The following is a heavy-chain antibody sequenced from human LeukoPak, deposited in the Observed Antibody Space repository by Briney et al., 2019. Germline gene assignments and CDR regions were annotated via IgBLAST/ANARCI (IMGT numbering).Heavy chain of an antibody. D-gene: IGHD2-2*01. Sequence: ASVKVSCKASGYTFTSYYMHWVRQAPGQGLEWMGWINPNSGGTNYAQKFQGRVTMTRDTSISTAYMELSRLRSDDTAVYYCTVVVPAAILDAFDIWGQGTMVTVSS. CDR2: INPNSGGT. CDR1: GYTFTSYY. V-gene: IGHV1-2*02. J-gene: IGHJ3*02. CDR3: TVVVPAAILDAFDI.